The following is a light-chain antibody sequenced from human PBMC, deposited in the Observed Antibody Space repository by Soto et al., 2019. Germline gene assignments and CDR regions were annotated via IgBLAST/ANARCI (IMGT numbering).Light chain of an antibody. Sequence: QSALTQPASVSGSPGQSITISCTGTSNDINDYNYISWYQHHPGKAPKVIIYKVTNRPSGVSDRFSGSKSGNTASLTISGLQTEDEADYYCCSYAGSRTDVFGAGTKVTVL. J-gene: IGLJ1*01. CDR2: KVT. V-gene: IGLV2-14*01. CDR1: SNDINDYNY. CDR3: CSYAGSRTDV.